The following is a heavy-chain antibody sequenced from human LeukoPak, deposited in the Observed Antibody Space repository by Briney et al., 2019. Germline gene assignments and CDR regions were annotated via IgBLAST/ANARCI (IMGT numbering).Heavy chain of an antibody. J-gene: IGHJ4*02. Sequence: GGSLRLSCAASGFIISGDSMNWVRQAPGKGLEWVSVFYSGGSTYYADSVKGRFTISRDTSKNTLYLQVNSLGADDSAVYYRAGGHTWYTIDYWGQGTLVTVSS. V-gene: IGHV3-53*01. D-gene: IGHD6-13*01. CDR3: AGGHTWYTIDY. CDR1: GFIISGDS. CDR2: FYSGGST.